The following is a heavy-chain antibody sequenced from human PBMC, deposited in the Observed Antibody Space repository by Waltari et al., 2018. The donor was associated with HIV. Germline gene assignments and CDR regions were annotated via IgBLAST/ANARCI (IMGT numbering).Heavy chain of an antibody. CDR1: GGSITSTSNH. Sequence: QMQLQESGPGLVKPSETLSLNCTVSGGSITSTSNHWGWVRQPPGKGLEWIGTIYHDGSTHYVPSPYDSSLKNRVTISLDTSSNHFSLKLTSVTAADTAVYYGASSITYVVWGAFDVWGQGTMVTVSS. V-gene: IGHV4-39*02. CDR2: IYHDGST. D-gene: IGHD2-21*01. CDR3: ASSITYVVWGAFDV. J-gene: IGHJ3*01.